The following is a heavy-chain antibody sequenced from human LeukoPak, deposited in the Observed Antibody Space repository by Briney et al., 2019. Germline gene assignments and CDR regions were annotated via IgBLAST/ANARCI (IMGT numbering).Heavy chain of an antibody. Sequence: GGSLRLSCAASGFTFSSHAMSWVRQAPGKGLEWVANIKQDGSEKYYVDSVKGRFTISRDNAKNSLYLQMNSLRAEDTAVYYCARVPVYCSGGSCYGRYFDYWGQGTLVTVSS. CDR1: GFTFSSHA. CDR2: IKQDGSEK. V-gene: IGHV3-7*01. CDR3: ARVPVYCSGGSCYGRYFDY. J-gene: IGHJ4*02. D-gene: IGHD2-15*01.